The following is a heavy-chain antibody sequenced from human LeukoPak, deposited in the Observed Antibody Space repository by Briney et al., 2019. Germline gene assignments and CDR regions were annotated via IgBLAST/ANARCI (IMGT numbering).Heavy chain of an antibody. CDR1: GFTFSSYA. V-gene: IGHV3-23*01. D-gene: IGHD5-18*01. CDR3: AREERGGYSYGYLSFYFDY. Sequence: PGGSLRLSCAASGFTFSSYAMSWVRQAPGKGLEWVSAISGSGGSTYYADSVKGRFTISRDNSKNTLYLQMNSLRDEDTAVYYCAREERGGYSYGYLSFYFDYWGQGTLVTVSS. CDR2: ISGSGGST. J-gene: IGHJ4*02.